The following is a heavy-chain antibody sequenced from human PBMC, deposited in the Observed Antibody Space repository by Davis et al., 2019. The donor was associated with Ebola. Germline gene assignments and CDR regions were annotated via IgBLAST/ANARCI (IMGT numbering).Heavy chain of an antibody. Sequence: GESLKISCAASGFTFSSYSMNWVRQAPGKGLEWVSSISSSSSYIYYADSVKGRFTISRDNAKNSLYLQMNSLRAEDTAVYYCAREGNHKVTSERGLTYWGQGTLVTVSS. D-gene: IGHD4-23*01. J-gene: IGHJ4*02. V-gene: IGHV3-21*04. CDR2: ISSSSSYI. CDR3: AREGNHKVTSERGLTY. CDR1: GFTFSSYS.